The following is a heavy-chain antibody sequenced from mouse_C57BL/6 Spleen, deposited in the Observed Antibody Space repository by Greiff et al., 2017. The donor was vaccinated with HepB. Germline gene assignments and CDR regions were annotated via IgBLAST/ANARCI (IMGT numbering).Heavy chain of an antibody. D-gene: IGHD2-4*01. J-gene: IGHJ4*01. Sequence: EVQLQESGPVLVKPGASVKMSCKASGYTFTDYYMNWVKQSHGKSLEWIGVINPYNGGTSYNQKFKGKATLTVDKSSSTAYMELNSLTSEDSAVYYCASDYDGRDAMDYWGQGTSVTVSS. CDR1: GYTFTDYY. V-gene: IGHV1-19*01. CDR3: ASDYDGRDAMDY. CDR2: INPYNGGT.